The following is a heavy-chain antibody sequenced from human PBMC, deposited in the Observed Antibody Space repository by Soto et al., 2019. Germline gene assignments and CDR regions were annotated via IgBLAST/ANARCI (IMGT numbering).Heavy chain of an antibody. CDR3: VREGVGATLLFGYLDY. D-gene: IGHD1-26*01. J-gene: IGHJ4*02. Sequence: GGSLRLSCAASGNIFSGFGMHWVRQAPGKGLEWVAVIRYDGSNIYYADSVQGRFTISRDNSKNTLYLQMNSLRAEDTAVYYYVREGVGATLLFGYLDYWGQEALVTV. V-gene: IGHV3-33*01. CDR1: GNIFSGFG. CDR2: IRYDGSNI.